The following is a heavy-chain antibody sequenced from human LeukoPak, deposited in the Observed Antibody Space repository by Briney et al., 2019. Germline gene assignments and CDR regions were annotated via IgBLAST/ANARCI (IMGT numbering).Heavy chain of an antibody. Sequence: SETLSLTCTVSGGSISSYYYSWIRQPAGKGLEWIGRTDGSGTTIYNPSLKSPVTMSVDTSKKQFALKLSSVTAADTAVYYCARGGRSYSRQWDYYYYMDVWGKGTTVTVSS. CDR1: GGSISSYY. J-gene: IGHJ6*03. D-gene: IGHD1-26*01. CDR3: ARGGRSYSRQWDYYYYMDV. CDR2: TDGSGTT. V-gene: IGHV4-4*07.